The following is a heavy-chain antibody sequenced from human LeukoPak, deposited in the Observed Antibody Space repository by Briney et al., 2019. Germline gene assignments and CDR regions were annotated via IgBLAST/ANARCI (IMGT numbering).Heavy chain of an antibody. CDR3: ARTTPYYFDY. Sequence: GGSLRLSCAASGFTFSSYSMNWVRQAPGKGLEWVSYISSSGSTIYYADSVKGRFTISRDNAKNSLYLQMNSLRAEDTAVYYCARTTPYYFDYWGQGTLVTASS. CDR1: GFTFSSYS. V-gene: IGHV3-48*04. D-gene: IGHD1-1*01. CDR2: ISSSGSTI. J-gene: IGHJ4*02.